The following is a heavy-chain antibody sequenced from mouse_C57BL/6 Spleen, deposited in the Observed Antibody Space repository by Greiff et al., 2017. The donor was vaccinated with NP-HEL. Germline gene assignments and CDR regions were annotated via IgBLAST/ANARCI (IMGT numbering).Heavy chain of an antibody. CDR2: IYPGDGDT. Sequence: QVQLQQSGAELVKPGASVKISCKASGYAFSSYWMNWVKQRPGKGLEWIGQIYPGDGDTNYNGKFKGKATLTADKSSSTAYMQLSSLTSEDSAVYFCAREGGDYDAWFAYWGQGTLVTVSA. J-gene: IGHJ3*01. D-gene: IGHD2-4*01. CDR3: AREGGDYDAWFAY. V-gene: IGHV1-80*01. CDR1: GYAFSSYW.